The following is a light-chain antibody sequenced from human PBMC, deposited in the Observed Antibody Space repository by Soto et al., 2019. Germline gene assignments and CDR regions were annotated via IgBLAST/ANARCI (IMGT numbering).Light chain of an antibody. J-gene: IGKJ1*01. CDR1: QSVTDNY. Sequence: EIALTQSPGTLSSSPGGRATLSCRASQSVTDNYLAWYQQKRGQAPRLLIWGASIRAADLPDRFSGGGSGTDFTLTISRLEAEDFAIYYCHQYGSSPGSFGQGTKVEIK. CDR2: GAS. V-gene: IGKV3-20*01. CDR3: HQYGSSPGS.